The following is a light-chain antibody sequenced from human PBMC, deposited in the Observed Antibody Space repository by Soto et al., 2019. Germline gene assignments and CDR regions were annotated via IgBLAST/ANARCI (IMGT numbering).Light chain of an antibody. V-gene: IGLV1-40*01. CDR1: SSNIGAGYD. CDR2: ANT. CDR3: QSYDSSLSGYV. J-gene: IGLJ1*01. Sequence: QSVLTQPPSVSGAPGQRVTISCTGSSSNIGAGYDVHWYQQLPGTGPKLLIYANTNRPSGVPDRFSGSKSGTSASLAITGLRAEDEADYYCQSYDSSLSGYVFGTGTKVPVL.